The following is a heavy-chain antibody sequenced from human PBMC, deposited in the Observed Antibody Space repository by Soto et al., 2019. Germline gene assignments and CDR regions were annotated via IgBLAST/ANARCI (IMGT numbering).Heavy chain of an antibody. J-gene: IGHJ6*02. CDR2: IYYSGST. CDR3: ARDNMRARDGMDV. CDR1: GGSVSSGSYH. V-gene: IGHV4-61*01. D-gene: IGHD3-16*01. Sequence: ETLSLTCTVSGGSVSSGSYHWTWIRQPPGKGLEWIGYIYYSGSTNYNPSLKSRVTISVDTSKNQFSLKLSSVTAADTAVYYCARDNMRARDGMDVWGQGTTVTVSS.